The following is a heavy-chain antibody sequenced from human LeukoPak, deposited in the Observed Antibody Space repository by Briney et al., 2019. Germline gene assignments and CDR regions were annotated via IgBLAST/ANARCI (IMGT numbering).Heavy chain of an antibody. Sequence: GGSLRLSCAASGFTFSSYGMHWVRQAPGKGLEWVAVIWYDGSNKYYADSVRGRFTISRDNSKNTLYLQMNSLRAEDAAVYSCARGYCTSSSCYNGYWGQGTLVTVSS. D-gene: IGHD2-2*02. CDR3: ARGYCTSSSCYNGY. V-gene: IGHV3-33*01. J-gene: IGHJ4*02. CDR2: IWYDGSNK. CDR1: GFTFSSYG.